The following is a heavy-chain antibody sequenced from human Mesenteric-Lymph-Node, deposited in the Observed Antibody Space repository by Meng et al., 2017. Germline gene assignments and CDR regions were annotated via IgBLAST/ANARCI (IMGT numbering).Heavy chain of an antibody. Sequence: GSLRLSCAASAFTFSGYAMNWVRLAPGKLLEWVSTIDGGIYRGTYYADSVKGRFTITRENSKNTLYLQMTSLRIEDTAVDDCTKFPGAAMFDFWGRGTLVTVSS. J-gene: IGHJ4*02. D-gene: IGHD6-13*01. V-gene: IGHV3-23*03. CDR1: AFTFSGYA. CDR2: IDGGIYRGT. CDR3: TKFPGAAMFDF.